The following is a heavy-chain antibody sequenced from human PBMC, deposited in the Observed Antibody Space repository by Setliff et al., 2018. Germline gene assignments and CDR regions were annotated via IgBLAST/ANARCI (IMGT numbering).Heavy chain of an antibody. D-gene: IGHD1-26*01. V-gene: IGHV3-64*04. CDR2: ISNDGSST. CDR3: AKGGWGATFHS. CDR1: GFTFSAYT. Sequence: GSLRLSCSASGFTFSAYTMHWVRQAPGKGLEFVSTISNDGSSTYYADSLKGRFTISRDNSKNSLYLQMNSLRAEDTAVYYCAKGGWGATFHSWGQGTLVTVSS. J-gene: IGHJ5*01.